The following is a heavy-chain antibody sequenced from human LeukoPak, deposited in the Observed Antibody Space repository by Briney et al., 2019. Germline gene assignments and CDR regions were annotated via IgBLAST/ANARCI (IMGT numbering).Heavy chain of an antibody. CDR1: GFIFSSYG. V-gene: IGHV3-30*18. Sequence: PGRSLRLSCAASGFIFSSYGMHWVRQAPGKGLEWVAVISYDGSNKYYADSVKGRFTISRDNSKNTLYLQMNSLRAEDTAVYYCAKNLIAARRPYYYYGMDVWGQGTTVTVSS. CDR2: ISYDGSNK. CDR3: AKNLIAARRPYYYYGMDV. J-gene: IGHJ6*02. D-gene: IGHD6-6*01.